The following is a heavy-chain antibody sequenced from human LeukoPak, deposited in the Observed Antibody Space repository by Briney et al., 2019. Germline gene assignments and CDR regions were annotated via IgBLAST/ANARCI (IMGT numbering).Heavy chain of an antibody. Sequence: PGGSLRISCAASGFTFSNAWMRLIRQTPGKGLHQVDRIKSKTDGGTTDYAAPVKGRFTISGDDSKNTLYLQMNSLKTEDTAVYYCTTEPWYYDSSGYPVDYWGQGTLVTVSS. CDR2: IKSKTDGGTT. J-gene: IGHJ4*02. CDR3: TTEPWYYDSSGYPVDY. V-gene: IGHV3-15*01. D-gene: IGHD3-22*01. CDR1: GFTFSNAW.